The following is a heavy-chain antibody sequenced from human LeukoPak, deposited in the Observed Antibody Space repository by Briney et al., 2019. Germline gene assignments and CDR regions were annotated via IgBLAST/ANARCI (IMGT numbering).Heavy chain of an antibody. CDR2: IYSGGST. V-gene: IGHV3-66*01. Sequence: GGSLRLSCAASGFTVSSNYMSWVRQAPGKGLEWVSVIYSGGSTYYADSVKGRLTISRDNSKNTLYLQMNSLRAEDTAVYYCARAVTMVRGVALSFDYWGQGTLVTVSS. D-gene: IGHD3-10*01. CDR1: GFTVSSNY. J-gene: IGHJ4*02. CDR3: ARAVTMVRGVALSFDY.